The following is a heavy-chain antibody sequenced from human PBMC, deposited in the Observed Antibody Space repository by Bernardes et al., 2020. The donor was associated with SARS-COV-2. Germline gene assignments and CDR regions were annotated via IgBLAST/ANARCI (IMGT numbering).Heavy chain of an antibody. Sequence: GGSLRLSCAASGFTFSNYAMSWVRQAPGKGLEWVSGVSGSGGSTYYADSVKGRFTVSRDNSKNTLNLQMKSLSDEDTAVYYCVRAFPYGDYRGGFDYWGQGTLVTVSS. CDR3: VRAFPYGDYRGGFDY. J-gene: IGHJ4*02. V-gene: IGHV3-23*01. CDR1: GFTFSNYA. D-gene: IGHD4-17*01. CDR2: VSGSGGST.